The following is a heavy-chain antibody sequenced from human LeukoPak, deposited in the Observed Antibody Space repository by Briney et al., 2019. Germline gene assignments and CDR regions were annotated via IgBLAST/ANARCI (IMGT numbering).Heavy chain of an antibody. CDR1: GGSITGYY. Sequence: PSETLSLTCTVSGGSITGYYWSWIRQPPGKGLEWIGHIYYSGSTNYNPSLKSRVTISVDTSKNQFSLRLSSVTAADTAVYYCARGEYFDAFDIWGQGTMVTVSS. CDR3: ARGEYFDAFDI. V-gene: IGHV4-59*12. D-gene: IGHD2/OR15-2a*01. J-gene: IGHJ3*02. CDR2: IYYSGST.